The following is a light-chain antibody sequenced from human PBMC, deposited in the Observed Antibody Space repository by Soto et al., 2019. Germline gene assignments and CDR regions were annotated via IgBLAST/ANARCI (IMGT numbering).Light chain of an antibody. CDR3: QQLSMYPST. J-gene: IGKJ4*01. CDR2: DAS. CDR1: QNIGTS. Sequence: EIVLTQSPATLSLSPGERATLSCMAGQNIGTSLVWSQQKPGQSPRLLIYDASHRATGVPARFSGSGSGTDFALTITSLQAEDFATYYCQQLSMYPSTFGGGTKVDI. V-gene: IGKV3-11*01.